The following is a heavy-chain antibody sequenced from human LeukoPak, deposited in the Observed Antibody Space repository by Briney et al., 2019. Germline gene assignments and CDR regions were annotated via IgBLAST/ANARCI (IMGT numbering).Heavy chain of an antibody. V-gene: IGHV4-30-2*01. Sequence: PSETLSLTCAVSGGSISSGGYFWSWIRQPPGKGLEWIGYIYHSGSTYYNPSLKSRVTISVDRSKNQFSLKLSSVTAADTAVYHCASGTTSFFDYWGQGTLVTVSS. D-gene: IGHD2/OR15-2a*01. J-gene: IGHJ4*02. CDR3: ASGTTSFFDY. CDR1: GGSISSGGYF. CDR2: IYHSGST.